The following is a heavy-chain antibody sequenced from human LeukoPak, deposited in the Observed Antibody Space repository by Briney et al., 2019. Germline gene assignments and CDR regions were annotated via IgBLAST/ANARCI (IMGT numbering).Heavy chain of an antibody. D-gene: IGHD3-22*01. CDR2: ISSSGSTI. V-gene: IGHV3-48*03. Sequence: GGSLRLSCAASGFTFSSYEMNWVRQAPGKGLEWVSYISSSGSTIYYADSVKGRFTISRDNAKNSLYLQMNSLRAEDTAVYYCARQALPHYYDSSGMGYWGQGTLVTVSS. J-gene: IGHJ4*02. CDR3: ARQALPHYYDSSGMGY. CDR1: GFTFSSYE.